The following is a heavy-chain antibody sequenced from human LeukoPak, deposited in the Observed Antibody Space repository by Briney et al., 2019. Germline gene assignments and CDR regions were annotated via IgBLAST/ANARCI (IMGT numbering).Heavy chain of an antibody. CDR3: ARDRRAAAGTGVFDPSVSVYHYGMDV. Sequence: PRRSLRLSCAASGFTFSSYAMHWVRQAPGKGLEWVAVISDDGNSKYYADSVKGRFTISRDNSKNTLYLQMNSLRGEDMAVYYCARDRRAAAGTGVFDPSVSVYHYGMDVWGQGTTVTVSS. CDR2: ISDDGNSK. J-gene: IGHJ6*02. CDR1: GFTFSSYA. V-gene: IGHV3-30-3*01. D-gene: IGHD6-13*01.